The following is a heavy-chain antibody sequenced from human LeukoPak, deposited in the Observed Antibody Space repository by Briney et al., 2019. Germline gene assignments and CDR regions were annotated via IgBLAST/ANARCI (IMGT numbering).Heavy chain of an antibody. J-gene: IGHJ4*02. V-gene: IGHV4-59*01. Sequence: PSETLSLTCTVSGGSISSYYWSWIWQPPGKGLEWIGYIYYSGSTNYNPSLKGPVTISVDTSKSHFSLKLISVTAADTAVYYCARNLYGGNLNYFDYWGQGTLATVSS. D-gene: IGHD4-23*01. CDR1: GGSISSYY. CDR3: ARNLYGGNLNYFDY. CDR2: IYYSGST.